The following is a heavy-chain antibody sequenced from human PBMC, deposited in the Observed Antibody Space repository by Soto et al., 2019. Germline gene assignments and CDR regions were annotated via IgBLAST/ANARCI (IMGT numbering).Heavy chain of an antibody. V-gene: IGHV3-48*02. CDR3: AIDLWGPVGAVDAFDI. Sequence: GGSLRLSCAASGFTFSSYSMNWVRQAPGKGLEWVSYISSSSSTIYYADSVKGRFTISRDNAKNSLYLQMNSLRDEDTAVYYCAIDLWGPVGAVDAFDIWGQGTMVTVS. J-gene: IGHJ3*02. CDR1: GFTFSSYS. D-gene: IGHD1-26*01. CDR2: ISSSSSTI.